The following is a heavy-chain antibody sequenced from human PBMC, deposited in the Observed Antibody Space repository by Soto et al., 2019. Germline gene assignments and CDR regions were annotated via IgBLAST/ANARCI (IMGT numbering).Heavy chain of an antibody. CDR2: MIPIFGTV. V-gene: IGHV1-69*12. CDR1: GGTFSNYP. Sequence: QVQLVQSGAEGKKPGSSVKVSCKASGGTFSNYPITWLRRAPGNGLEWVGGMIPIFGTVNYAQKFQGRVTMTADGSTSTAYMEVSRLGSEATGIYYCAAPVRAYQILSINGGIDAFEIWGQGTMVTVSS. D-gene: IGHD3-10*01. J-gene: IGHJ3*02. CDR3: AAPVRAYQILSINGGIDAFEI.